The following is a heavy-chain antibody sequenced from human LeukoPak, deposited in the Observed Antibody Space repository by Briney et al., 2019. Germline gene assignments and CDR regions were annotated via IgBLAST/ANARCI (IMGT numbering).Heavy chain of an antibody. J-gene: IGHJ5*02. CDR2: INHSGST. Sequence: SETLSLTCAVYGGSFSGYYWSWIRQPPGKGLEWIGEINHSGSTNYNPSLKSRVTISVDTSKNQFSLKLSSVTAADTAVYYCARQSIVGATTGKGRRRNWFDPWGRGTLVTVSS. CDR1: GGSFSGYY. CDR3: ARQSIVGATTGKGRRRNWFDP. D-gene: IGHD1-26*01. V-gene: IGHV4-34*01.